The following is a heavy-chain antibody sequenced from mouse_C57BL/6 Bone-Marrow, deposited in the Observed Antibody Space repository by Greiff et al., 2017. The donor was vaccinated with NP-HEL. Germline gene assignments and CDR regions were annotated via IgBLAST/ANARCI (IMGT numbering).Heavy chain of an antibody. J-gene: IGHJ2*01. Sequence: QVQLKQPGAELVMPGASVKLSCKASGYTFTSYWMHWVKQRPGQGLEWIGEIDPSDSYTNYNQKFKGKSTLTVDKSSSPAYMQLSSLTSEDSAVYYCARVGGGYDEFDYWGQGTTLTVSS. CDR3: ARVGGGYDEFDY. D-gene: IGHD2-2*01. V-gene: IGHV1-69*01. CDR2: IDPSDSYT. CDR1: GYTFTSYW.